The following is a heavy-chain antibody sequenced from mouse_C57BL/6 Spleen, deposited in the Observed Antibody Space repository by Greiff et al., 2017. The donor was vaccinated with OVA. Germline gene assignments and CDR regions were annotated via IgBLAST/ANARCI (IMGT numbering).Heavy chain of an antibody. Sequence: EVNVVESEGGLVQPGSSMKLSCTASGFTFSDYYMAWVRQVPEKGLEWVANINYDGSSTYYLDSLKSRFIISRDNAKNILYLQMSSLKSEDTATYYCARRENGYYGFAYWGQGTLVTVSA. V-gene: IGHV5-16*01. D-gene: IGHD2-3*01. J-gene: IGHJ3*01. CDR1: GFTFSDYY. CDR3: ARRENGYYGFAY. CDR2: INYDGSST.